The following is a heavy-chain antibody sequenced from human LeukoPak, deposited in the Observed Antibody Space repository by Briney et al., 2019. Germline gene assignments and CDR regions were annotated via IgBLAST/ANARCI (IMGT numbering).Heavy chain of an antibody. J-gene: IGHJ3*02. D-gene: IGHD3-10*01. V-gene: IGHV1-18*01. CDR3: ARSGSGSYYGAFDI. CDR1: GYTFTRYG. CDR2: ISAYNGNT. Sequence: ASVTVSCQASGYTFTRYGISWVRQAPGQGLEWMGWISAYNGNTNYAQKLQGRVTMTTDTSTSTAYMELRSLRSDDTAVYYCARSGSGSYYGAFDIWGQGTMVTVSS.